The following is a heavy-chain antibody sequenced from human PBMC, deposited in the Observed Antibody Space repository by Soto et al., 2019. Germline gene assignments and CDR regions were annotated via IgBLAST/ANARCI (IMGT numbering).Heavy chain of an antibody. CDR1: GFTFTSSA. Sequence: SVKVSCKASGFTFTSSAVQWVRQARGQRLEWIGWIVVGSGNTNYAQKFQERVTITRDMSTSTAYMELSSLRSEDTAVYYCTASCAWENYSPNYEYGMDVWGQGTTVTVSS. CDR3: TASCAWENYSPNYEYGMDV. J-gene: IGHJ6*02. CDR2: IVVGSGNT. V-gene: IGHV1-58*01. D-gene: IGHD4-4*01.